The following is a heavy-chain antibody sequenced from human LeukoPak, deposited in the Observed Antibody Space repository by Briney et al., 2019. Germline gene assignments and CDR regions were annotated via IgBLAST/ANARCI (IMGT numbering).Heavy chain of an antibody. CDR3: ARGGRIMITFGGVIECGIFDY. CDR1: GYTFTGYY. Sequence: VKVSCKASGYTFTGYYMHWVRQAPGQGLEWMGWINPNSGGTNYAQKFQGRVTMTRDTSISTAYMELSRLRSDDTAVYYCARGGRIMITFGGVIECGIFDYWGQGTLVTVSS. CDR2: INPNSGGT. V-gene: IGHV1-2*02. D-gene: IGHD3-16*02. J-gene: IGHJ4*02.